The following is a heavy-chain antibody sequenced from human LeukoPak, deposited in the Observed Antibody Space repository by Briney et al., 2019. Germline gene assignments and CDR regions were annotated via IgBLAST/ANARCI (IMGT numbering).Heavy chain of an antibody. CDR1: SGSFRTYY. Sequence: PSETLSLTCTVSSGSFRTYYWSWVRQPAGKGLEWLGRIYTTGSTNYNPSLKSRITMSVDTSKNQFSLKLSSVTAADTAVYYCARSGSYSGPYVYWGQGTVVTVSS. D-gene: IGHD1-26*01. V-gene: IGHV4-4*07. J-gene: IGHJ4*02. CDR3: ARSGSYSGPYVY. CDR2: IYTTGST.